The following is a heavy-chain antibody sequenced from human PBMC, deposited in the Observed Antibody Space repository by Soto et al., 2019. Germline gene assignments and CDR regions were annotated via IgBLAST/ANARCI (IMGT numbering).Heavy chain of an antibody. CDR2: IKQDGSEK. D-gene: IGHD3-3*01. CDR3: ARVDSSYDFWSGYSNRFYFDY. CDR1: GFTFSSYW. V-gene: IGHV3-7*01. J-gene: IGHJ4*02. Sequence: GGSLRLSCAASGFTFSSYWMSWVRQAPGKGLEWVANIKQDGSEKYYVDSVKGRFTISRDNAKNSLYLQMNSLRAEDTAVYYCARVDSSYDFWSGYSNRFYFDYWGQGTLVTVSS.